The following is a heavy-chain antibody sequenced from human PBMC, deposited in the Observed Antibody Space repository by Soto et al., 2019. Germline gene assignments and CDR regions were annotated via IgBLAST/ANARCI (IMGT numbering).Heavy chain of an antibody. Sequence: GGSVKVSCKASGYAFTSYGITWVRQAPGQGLEWMGWINTYNGKTYYAQKLQGRVTMTTDTSTSTAYMELRSLRSDDTAVYYCARGITFGGVLNGMDVWGQGTTVTVSS. V-gene: IGHV1-18*01. CDR1: GYAFTSYG. CDR3: ARGITFGGVLNGMDV. CDR2: INTYNGKT. J-gene: IGHJ6*02. D-gene: IGHD3-16*01.